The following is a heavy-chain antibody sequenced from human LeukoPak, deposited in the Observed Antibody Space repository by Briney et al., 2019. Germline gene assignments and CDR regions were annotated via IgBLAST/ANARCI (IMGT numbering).Heavy chain of an antibody. CDR3: AKDEGVGATTHFFDY. CDR1: GFSFDDYA. D-gene: IGHD1-26*01. CDR2: ISWNSGRI. Sequence: GGSLRLSCAASGFSFDDYAIHWLRQAPGKGLEWVSGISWNSGRIGYADSVKGRFTISRDNAKNSLYLQMNSLRAEDTALYYCAKDEGVGATTHFFDYWGQGTLVTVSP. J-gene: IGHJ4*02. V-gene: IGHV3-9*01.